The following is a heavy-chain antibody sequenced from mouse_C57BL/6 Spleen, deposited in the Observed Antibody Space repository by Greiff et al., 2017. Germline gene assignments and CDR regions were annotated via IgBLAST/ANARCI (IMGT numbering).Heavy chain of an antibody. V-gene: IGHV1-55*01. CDR1: GYTFPSYW. CDR2: IYPGSGST. CDR3: ARKETAQAPFAY. D-gene: IGHD3-2*02. J-gene: IGHJ3*01. Sequence: VQLQQPGAELVKPGASVKMSCKASGYTFPSYWITWVKQRPGQGLAWIGDIYPGSGSTHYTAKFQSKATLTVDTASSTAYMQLSSLTSEDSAVYYCARKETAQAPFAYWGQGTLVTVSA.